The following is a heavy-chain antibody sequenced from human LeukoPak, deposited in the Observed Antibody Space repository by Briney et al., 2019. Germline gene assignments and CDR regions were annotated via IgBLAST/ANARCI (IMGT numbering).Heavy chain of an antibody. CDR2: INHSGST. J-gene: IGHJ6*03. CDR1: GGSFSGYY. V-gene: IGHV4-34*01. CDR3: ARITVATQDYYYMDV. Sequence: SETLSLTCAVYGGSFSGYYWSWIRQPPGKGLEWIGEINHSGSTNYNPSLKSRVTISVDTSKSQFSLKLSSVTAADTAVYYCARITVATQDYYYMDVWGKGTTVTVSS. D-gene: IGHD5-12*01.